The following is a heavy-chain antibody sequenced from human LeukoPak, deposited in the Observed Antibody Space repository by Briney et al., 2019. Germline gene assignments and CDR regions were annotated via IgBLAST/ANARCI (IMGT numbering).Heavy chain of an antibody. CDR2: IKQDGTEK. D-gene: IGHD6-13*01. CDR3: ARLYRFGSSWYPFDY. J-gene: IGHJ4*02. V-gene: IGHV3-7*01. Sequence: GGSLRLSCAASGFTFSSYWMSWVRQTPGKGLEWVANIKQDGTEKYYVDSGKGRFTISRDNAKNSLYLQMNSLRVEDTAVYYCARLYRFGSSWYPFDYWGQGTLVTVSA. CDR1: GFTFSSYW.